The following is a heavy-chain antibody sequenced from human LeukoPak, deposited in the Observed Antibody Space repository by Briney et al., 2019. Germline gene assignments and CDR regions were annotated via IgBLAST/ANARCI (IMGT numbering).Heavy chain of an antibody. D-gene: IGHD5-18*01. CDR3: ATTRIQLWLPDY. CDR2: ISSSSSYI. CDR1: GFTFSSYS. J-gene: IGHJ4*02. V-gene: IGHV3-21*01. Sequence: GGSLRLSCAASGFTFSSYSMNWVRQAPGKGLEWVSSISSSSSYIYYADSVKGRFTISRGNAKNSLYLQMNSLRAEDTAVYYCATTRIQLWLPDYWGQGTLVTVSS.